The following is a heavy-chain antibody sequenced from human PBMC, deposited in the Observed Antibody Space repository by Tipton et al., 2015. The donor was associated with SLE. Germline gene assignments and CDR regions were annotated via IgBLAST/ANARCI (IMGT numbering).Heavy chain of an antibody. CDR3: ASSTGNIWFGELFPRG. CDR2: IYHSGST. V-gene: IGHV4-30-2*01. Sequence: TLSLTCTVSGGFIRSGGYSWTWIRQPPGKGLEWIGYIYHSGSTYYNPSLKSRVTISVDMSKNQFSLKLSSVTAADTAVYYCASSTGNIWFGELFPRGWGQGTLVTVSS. D-gene: IGHD3-10*01. CDR1: GGFIRSGGYS. J-gene: IGHJ4*02.